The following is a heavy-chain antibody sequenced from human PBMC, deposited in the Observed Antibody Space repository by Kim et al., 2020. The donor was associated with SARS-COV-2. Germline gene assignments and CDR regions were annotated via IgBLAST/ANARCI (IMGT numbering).Heavy chain of an antibody. D-gene: IGHD3-10*01. CDR1: GYSFTSYW. Sequence: GESLKISCKGSGYSFTSYWISWVRQMPGKGLEWMGRIDPSDSYTNYSPSFQGHVTISADKSISTAYLQWSSLKASDTAMYYCARHVLWFGESRLQNWFDPWGQGTLVTVSS. CDR2: IDPSDSYT. V-gene: IGHV5-10-1*01. CDR3: ARHVLWFGESRLQNWFDP. J-gene: IGHJ5*02.